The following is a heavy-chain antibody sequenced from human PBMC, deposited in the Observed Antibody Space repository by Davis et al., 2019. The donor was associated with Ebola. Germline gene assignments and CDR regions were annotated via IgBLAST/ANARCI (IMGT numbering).Heavy chain of an antibody. Sequence: GESLKISCAASGFTFSDYYMSWIRQAPGRGLEWVSYISSSSTTIYYADSVKGRFTISRDNSKNTLYLQMNSLRPEDTAVYYCARGPSTGNSFTYWGQGTLVTVSS. D-gene: IGHD4-23*01. CDR1: GFTFSDYY. CDR3: ARGPSTGNSFTY. J-gene: IGHJ4*02. V-gene: IGHV3-11*04. CDR2: ISSSSTTI.